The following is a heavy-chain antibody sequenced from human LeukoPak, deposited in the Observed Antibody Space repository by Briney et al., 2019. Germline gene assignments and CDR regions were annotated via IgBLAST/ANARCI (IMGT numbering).Heavy chain of an antibody. CDR3: ARGLWFGELGYYYYYMDV. CDR1: GYTFTGYY. D-gene: IGHD3-10*01. V-gene: IGHV1-2*02. J-gene: IGHJ6*03. CDR2: INPNSGGT. Sequence: ASVKVSCKASGYTFTGYYMHWVRQAPGQGLEWMGWINPNSGGTNYAQKFQGRVTMTRDTSISTAYMELSRLRSDDTAVYYCARGLWFGELGYYYYYMDVWGKGTTVTISS.